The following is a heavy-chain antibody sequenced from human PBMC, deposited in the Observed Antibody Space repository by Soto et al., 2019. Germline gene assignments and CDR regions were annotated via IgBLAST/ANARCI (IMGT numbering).Heavy chain of an antibody. V-gene: IGHV3-23*01. CDR3: AKSLDIHYKDWFDP. CDR1: GFTFSSAA. Sequence: QILESGGSLVQPGGSLRLSCVAAGFTFSSAAMNWVRQAPGKGLEWVSIISDTGTRTHYADSVKGRFTISRDNSKNTLYLDMNCLRAEDTAVYYCAKSLDIHYKDWFDPWGQGTLVTVCS. D-gene: IGHD4-4*01. J-gene: IGHJ5*02. CDR2: ISDTGTRT.